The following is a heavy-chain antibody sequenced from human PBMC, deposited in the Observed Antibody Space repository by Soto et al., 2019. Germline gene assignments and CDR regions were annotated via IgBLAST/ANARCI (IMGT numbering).Heavy chain of an antibody. J-gene: IGHJ6*02. Sequence: PSETLSLTCTVSGGSISSGDYYWSWIRQPPGKGLEWIGYIYYSGSTHYNPSLKSRVTISVDTSKNQFSLKLSSVTAADTAVYYCARDNNNYGLNYYYYGMDVWRQRTTVTVSS. D-gene: IGHD4-17*01. CDR1: GGSISSGDYY. CDR2: IYYSGST. V-gene: IGHV4-30-4*01. CDR3: ARDNNNYGLNYYYYGMDV.